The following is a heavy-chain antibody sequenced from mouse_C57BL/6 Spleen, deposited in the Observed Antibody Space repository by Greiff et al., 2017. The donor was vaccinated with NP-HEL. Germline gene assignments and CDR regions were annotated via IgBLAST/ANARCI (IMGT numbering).Heavy chain of an antibody. V-gene: IGHV7-3*01. Sequence: EVKLVESGGGLVQPGGSLSLSCAASGFTFTDYYMSWVRQPPGKALEWLGFIRNKANGYTTEYSASVKGRFTISRDNSQSILYLQMNALRAEDSATYYCARLDYKGMDYWGQGTSVTVSS. J-gene: IGHJ4*01. CDR2: IRNKANGYTT. CDR1: GFTFTDYY. CDR3: ARLDYKGMDY. D-gene: IGHD2-12*01.